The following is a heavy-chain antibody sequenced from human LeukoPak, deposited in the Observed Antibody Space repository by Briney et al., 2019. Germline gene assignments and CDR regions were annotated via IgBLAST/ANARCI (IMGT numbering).Heavy chain of an antibody. V-gene: IGHV1-2*02. CDR1: GYTFIGYY. CDR3: ARERASQYLPYYYYYGVDV. J-gene: IGHJ6*02. D-gene: IGHD2-2*02. Sequence: ASVKVSCKASGYTFIGYYIYWVRQAPGQGLEWMGWINPNSGGTNYAQKFQGRVTMTRDRSITTAYMELSRLRSDDTAVYYCARERASQYLPYYYYYGVDVWGQGTTVTVSS. CDR2: INPNSGGT.